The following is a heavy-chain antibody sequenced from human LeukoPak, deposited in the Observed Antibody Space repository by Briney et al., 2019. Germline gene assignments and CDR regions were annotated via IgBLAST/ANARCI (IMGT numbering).Heavy chain of an antibody. CDR1: GGSISSYY. J-gene: IGHJ4*02. CDR3: AGHQTGYCSGGTCPYYFDY. Sequence: SSETLSLTCSVSGGSISSYYWSWIRQPPGKGLEWIGYIYYSGSTRYNSSLKSRVTMSVDTSTNQFSLRLTSVTAADTAVYYCAGHQTGYCSGGTCPYYFDYWGQGTLVTVSS. D-gene: IGHD2-15*01. CDR2: IYYSGST. V-gene: IGHV4-59*08.